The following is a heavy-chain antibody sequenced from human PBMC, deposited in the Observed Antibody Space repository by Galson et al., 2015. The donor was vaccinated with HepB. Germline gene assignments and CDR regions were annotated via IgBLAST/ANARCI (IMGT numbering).Heavy chain of an antibody. D-gene: IGHD3-9*01. CDR1: GFTFSSYW. CDR2: INSGGSST. V-gene: IGHV3-74*01. Sequence: SLRLSCAASGFTFSSYWMHWVRQAPGKGLVWVSRINSGGSSTSYADSVKGRFTISRDNAKNTLYLQMNSLRAEDTAVYYCARGRYFDWVDYWGQGTLVTVSS. J-gene: IGHJ4*02. CDR3: ARGRYFDWVDY.